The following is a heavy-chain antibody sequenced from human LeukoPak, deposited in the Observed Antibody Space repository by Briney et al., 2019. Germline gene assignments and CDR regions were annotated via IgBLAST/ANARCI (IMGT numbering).Heavy chain of an antibody. Sequence: SETLSLTCTVSGDSISVDLYYWTWIRQPAGKGLEWIGRIYSNGWTDYNPPLKSRVSISINTSKNHFCMKISLAPAADTALYYCARGSGWNSFDPWGQGTLVTVSS. V-gene: IGHV4-61*02. D-gene: IGHD6-19*01. CDR1: GDSISVDLYY. CDR2: IYSNGWT. CDR3: ARGSGWNSFDP. J-gene: IGHJ5*02.